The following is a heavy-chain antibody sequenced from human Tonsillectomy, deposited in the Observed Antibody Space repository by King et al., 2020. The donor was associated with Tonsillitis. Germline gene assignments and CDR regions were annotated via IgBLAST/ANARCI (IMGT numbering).Heavy chain of an antibody. CDR2: IWYDGSNK. CDR3: ARDMYNDKSGDAFDI. J-gene: IGHJ3*02. CDR1: GFTFSNYG. Sequence: LVESGGGVVQPGRSLRLSCAASGFTFSNYGIHWGRQAPGKGLAWLAFIWYDGSNKFYTDSVKARFTISRDNSMKSVYLQMNSLRAEDTGLYFCARDMYNDKSGDAFDIWGQGTMVTVSS. D-gene: IGHD3-22*01. V-gene: IGHV3-33*08.